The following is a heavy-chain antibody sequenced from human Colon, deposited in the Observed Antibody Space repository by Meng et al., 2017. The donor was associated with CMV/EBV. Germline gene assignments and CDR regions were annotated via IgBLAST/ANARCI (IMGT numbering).Heavy chain of an antibody. J-gene: IGHJ6*02. V-gene: IGHV1-18*01. CDR2: ISAYNGNT. Sequence: QGQLVQSGTEVKKPGAPGKVSCKGSGYTFTSTGIAWMRQAPGQGLEWMGWISAYNGNTDYAQKFQGRVTMTTDASTSTAYMELGSLTSDDSAMYYCARDPLRWGAGDYHYYGMDVWGQGTMVTVSS. CDR1: GYTFTSTG. CDR3: ARDPLRWGAGDYHYYGMDV. D-gene: IGHD3-16*01.